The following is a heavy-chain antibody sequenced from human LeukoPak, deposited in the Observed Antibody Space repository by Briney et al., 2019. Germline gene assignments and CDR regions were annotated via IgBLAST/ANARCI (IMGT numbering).Heavy chain of an antibody. V-gene: IGHV1-2*02. CDR2: INTKTGDT. CDR1: GYTFTGYY. J-gene: IGHJ3*01. D-gene: IGHD7-27*01. Sequence: ASVKVSCKTSGYTFTGYYIHWVRQAPGQGLEWMGYINTKTGDTIYAQKFLGRVTMARDTSIFTVYMELSRLRFDDTAVYYCAKVKPGAFDLWGQGTVVTVSS. CDR3: AKVKPGAFDL.